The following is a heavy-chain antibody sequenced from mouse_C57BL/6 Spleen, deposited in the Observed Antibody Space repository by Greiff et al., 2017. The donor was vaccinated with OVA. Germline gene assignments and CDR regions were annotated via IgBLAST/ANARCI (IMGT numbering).Heavy chain of an antibody. J-gene: IGHJ3*01. V-gene: IGHV14-1*01. CDR3: THSLYYYGSPWFAY. CDR2: IDPEAGDT. Sequence: EVQLQQSGAELVRPGASVKLSCTASGFNIKDYYMHWVKQRPEQGLEWIGRIDPEAGDTEYAPKFQGKATMTADTSSNTAYLQLSSLTSEDTAVYYCTHSLYYYGSPWFAYWGQGTLVTVSA. D-gene: IGHD1-1*01. CDR1: GFNIKDYY.